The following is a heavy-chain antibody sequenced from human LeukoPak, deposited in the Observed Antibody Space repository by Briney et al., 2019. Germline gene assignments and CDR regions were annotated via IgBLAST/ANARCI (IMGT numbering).Heavy chain of an antibody. Sequence: ASVKVSCKASGYTFTSYGMSWVRQAPGQGLEWMGWINTNTGNPTYAQGFTGRFVFSLDTSVSTAYLQISGLKAEDTAVYYCARTGYCGGDCYDDYWGQGTLVTVSS. V-gene: IGHV7-4-1*02. J-gene: IGHJ4*02. D-gene: IGHD2-21*02. CDR3: ARTGYCGGDCYDDY. CDR2: INTNTGNP. CDR1: GYTFTSYG.